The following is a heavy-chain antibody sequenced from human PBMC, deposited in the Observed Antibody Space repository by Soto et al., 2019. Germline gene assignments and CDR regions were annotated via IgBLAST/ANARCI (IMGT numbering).Heavy chain of an antibody. CDR1: GGSISSYY. D-gene: IGHD5-12*01. Sequence: SETLSLTCTVSGGSISSYYWSWIRQPPGKGLEWIGYIYYSGSTNYNPSLKSRVTISVDTSKNQFSLKLSSVTAADTAVYYCARGVPVDTITDHNWFDPWGQGTLVTVSS. CDR3: ARGVPVDTITDHNWFDP. CDR2: IYYSGST. J-gene: IGHJ5*02. V-gene: IGHV4-59*01.